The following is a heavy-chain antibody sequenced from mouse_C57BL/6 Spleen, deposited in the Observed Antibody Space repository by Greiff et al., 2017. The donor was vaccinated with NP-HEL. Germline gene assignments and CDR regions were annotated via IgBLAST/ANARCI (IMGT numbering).Heavy chain of an antibody. D-gene: IGHD2-14*01. CDR2: IHPNSGST. CDR3: ARIGRYPWYFDV. CDR1: GYTFTSYW. V-gene: IGHV1-64*01. Sequence: QVQLQQPGAELVKPGASVKLSCKASGYTFTSYWMHWVKQRPGQGLEWIGMIHPNSGSTNYNEKFKSKATLTVDKSSSTAYMQLSSLTSEDSAVYYCARIGRYPWYFDVWGTGTTVTVSS. J-gene: IGHJ1*03.